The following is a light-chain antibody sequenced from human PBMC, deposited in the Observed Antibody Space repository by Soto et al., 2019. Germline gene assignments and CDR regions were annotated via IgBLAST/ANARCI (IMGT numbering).Light chain of an antibody. V-gene: IGKV3-15*01. CDR2: GAS. CDR3: QQYNNWPALT. J-gene: IGKJ4*01. Sequence: EIVMTQSPATLSVSPGERATLSCRASQSVSSNLAWYQQKPGQAPRLLIYGASTRATGIPARFSGSGSGTKFTLTISSLQSEYFAVYYCQQYNNWPALTFGGGTKVDIK. CDR1: QSVSSN.